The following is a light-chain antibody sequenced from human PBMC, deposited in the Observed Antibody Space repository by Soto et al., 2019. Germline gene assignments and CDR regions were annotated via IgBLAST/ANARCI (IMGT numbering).Light chain of an antibody. J-gene: IGKJ4*01. Sequence: EIVLTQSPATLSLSPGNRATLSCRASQSVSSYLAWYQQKPGQAPRLLIYDASNRATGIPARFSGSGSGTDFTLTITILEPEDFEVYYCQQRSNWPSTFGGGTKVEIK. CDR3: QQRSNWPST. CDR2: DAS. CDR1: QSVSSY. V-gene: IGKV3-11*01.